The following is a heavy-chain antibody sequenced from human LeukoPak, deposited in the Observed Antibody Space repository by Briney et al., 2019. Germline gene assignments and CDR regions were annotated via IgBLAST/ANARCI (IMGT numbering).Heavy chain of an antibody. Sequence: GGSLRPSCAASGFTFSNYWMHWVRQAPGQGLVWVSRINTDGSNTNYADSVKGRFTISRDNAKNTLYLQMGSLRAEDTAMYYCARDYSGGYSGYWGQETLVTVSS. D-gene: IGHD2-21*02. J-gene: IGHJ4*02. CDR1: GFTFSNYW. V-gene: IGHV3-74*01. CDR3: ARDYSGGYSGY. CDR2: INTDGSNT.